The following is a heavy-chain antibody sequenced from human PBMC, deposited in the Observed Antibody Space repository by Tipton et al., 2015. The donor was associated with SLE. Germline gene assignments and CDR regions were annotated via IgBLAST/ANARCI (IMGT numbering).Heavy chain of an antibody. CDR3: AKKMVRGLIMPSPFDY. CDR2: ISSSSNYI. V-gene: IGHV3-21*04. J-gene: IGHJ4*02. CDR1: EFTFSSYG. D-gene: IGHD3-10*01. Sequence: SLRLSCAASEFTFSSYGVNWVRQAPGKGLEWVSYISSSSNYIDYADSVKGRFTISRDNSKNTLFLQMNSLRAEDTAVYYCAKKMVRGLIMPSPFDYWGQGTLVTVSS.